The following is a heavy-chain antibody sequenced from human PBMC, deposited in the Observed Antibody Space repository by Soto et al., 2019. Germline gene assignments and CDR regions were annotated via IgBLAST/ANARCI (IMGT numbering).Heavy chain of an antibody. Sequence: SETLSLTCTVSGGSVSSGSYYWSWIRQPPGKGLEWIGYIYYSGSTNYNPSLKSRVTISVDTSKNQFSLKLSSVTAADTAVYYCASFVVVPAAISSSGWFDPWGQGTLVTVSS. CDR2: IYYSGST. CDR3: ASFVVVPAAISSSGWFDP. CDR1: GGSVSSGSYY. D-gene: IGHD2-2*02. V-gene: IGHV4-61*01. J-gene: IGHJ5*02.